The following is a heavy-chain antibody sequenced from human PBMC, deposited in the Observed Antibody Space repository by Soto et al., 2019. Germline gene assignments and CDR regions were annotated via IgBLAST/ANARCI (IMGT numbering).Heavy chain of an antibody. J-gene: IGHJ4*02. V-gene: IGHV4-4*02. D-gene: IGHD2-15*01. Sequence: XGTLSLTCTVSGDCMTRSVWWTWVRQPPGKGLECIGEVFHTGNTNYNPSLKSRVTMSVDKSTNEFSLKVTSVTAADTAIYYCARKSWVRYQYWGQGALVTVSS. CDR3: ARKSWVRYQY. CDR2: VFHTGNT. CDR1: GDCMTRSVW.